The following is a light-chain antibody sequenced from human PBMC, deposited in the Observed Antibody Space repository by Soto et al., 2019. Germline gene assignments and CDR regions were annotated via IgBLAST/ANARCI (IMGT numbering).Light chain of an antibody. V-gene: IGKV1-6*01. J-gene: IGKJ4*01. CDR2: AAS. Sequence: ATQMTQSPSSLSASVGDRVTITCRASQGIRNDLSWYQLKPGKAPNLLIYAASTLQSGVPSRFSGSGSGTDFTLTISNLQPEDFATYYCLQDYNYLVTFGGGTKVEI. CDR1: QGIRND. CDR3: LQDYNYLVT.